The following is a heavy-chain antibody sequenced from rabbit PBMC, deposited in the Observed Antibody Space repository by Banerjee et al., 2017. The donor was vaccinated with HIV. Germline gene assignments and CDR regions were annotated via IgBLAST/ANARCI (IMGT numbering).Heavy chain of an antibody. CDR3: ARDGWGVTAFNL. CDR2: IYVVSGAT. J-gene: IGHJ4*01. V-gene: IGHV1S40*01. D-gene: IGHD4-1*01. CDR1: GFSLSNNYV. Sequence: QSLEESGGDLVKPGASLTLTCTASGFSLSNNYVMCWVRQAPGKGLEWIACIYVVSGATYYASWAKGRFTISKTSSTTVTLQMTSLTAADTATYFCARDGWGVTAFNLWGPGTLVTVS.